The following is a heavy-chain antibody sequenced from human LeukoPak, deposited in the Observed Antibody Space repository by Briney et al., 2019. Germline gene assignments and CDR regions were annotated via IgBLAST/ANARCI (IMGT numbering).Heavy chain of an antibody. CDR2: IYYSGST. CDR3: ARGGYDGSGYYFSLLYDY. V-gene: IGHV4-59*01. J-gene: IGHJ4*02. D-gene: IGHD3-22*01. Sequence: SETLSLTCTVSGGSISSYYWSWIRQPPGKGLEWIGYIYYSGSTNYNPSLKSRVTISVDTSKNQFSLKLSSVTAADTAVYYCARGGYDGSGYYFSLLYDYWGQGTLVTVSS. CDR1: GGSISSYY.